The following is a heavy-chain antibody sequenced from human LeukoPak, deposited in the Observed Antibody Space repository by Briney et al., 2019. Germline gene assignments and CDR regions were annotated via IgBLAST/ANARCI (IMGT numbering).Heavy chain of an antibody. CDR1: GYTFTSYD. J-gene: IGHJ4*02. Sequence: ASVKVSCKASGYTFTSYDINWVRQATGQGLEWMGWMNPNSGNTGYAQKFQGGVTMTRNTSISTAYMQLSSLRSEDTAVYYCARVQYDSSGYYYERDWGQGTLVTVSS. V-gene: IGHV1-8*01. D-gene: IGHD3-22*01. CDR2: MNPNSGNT. CDR3: ARVQYDSSGYYYERD.